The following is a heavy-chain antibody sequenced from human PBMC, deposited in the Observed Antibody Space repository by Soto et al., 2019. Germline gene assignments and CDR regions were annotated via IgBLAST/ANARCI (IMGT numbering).Heavy chain of an antibody. V-gene: IGHV1-69*13. CDR3: ARGSIFGVVIHYYYYGMDV. CDR1: GGTFSSYA. Sequence: GASVKVSCKASGGTFSSYAISWVRQAPGQGLERMGGIIPIFGTANYAQKFQGRVTITADESTSTAYMELSSLRSEDTAVYYCARGSIFGVVIHYYYYGMDVWGQGTTVTVSS. D-gene: IGHD3-3*01. CDR2: IIPIFGTA. J-gene: IGHJ6*02.